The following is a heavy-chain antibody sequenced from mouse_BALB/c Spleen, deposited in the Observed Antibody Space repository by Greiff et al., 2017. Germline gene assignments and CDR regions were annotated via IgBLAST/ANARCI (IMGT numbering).Heavy chain of an antibody. Sequence: EVQGVESGGDLVKPGGSLKLSCAASGFTFSSYGMSWVRQTPDKRLEWVATISSGGSYTYYPDSVKGRFTISRDNAKNTLYLQMSSLKSEDTAMYYCANGNPFAYWGQGTLVTVSA. V-gene: IGHV5-6*01. CDR1: GFTFSSYG. CDR2: ISSGGSYT. D-gene: IGHD2-1*01. CDR3: ANGNPFAY. J-gene: IGHJ3*01.